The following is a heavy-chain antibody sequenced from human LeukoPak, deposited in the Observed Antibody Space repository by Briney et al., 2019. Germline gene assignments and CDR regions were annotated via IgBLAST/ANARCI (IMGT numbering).Heavy chain of an antibody. D-gene: IGHD1-1*01. CDR1: GYRFSSVG. J-gene: IGHJ5*02. CDR3: VRDNWNEFDP. CDR2: VSTYNSET. V-gene: IGHV1-18*01. Sequence: GASVKVSCKASGYRFSSVGISRVRQAPGQGLEWIGWVSTYNSETNYAPKFQARVTMTKDTSTSTVFLEMWSLRADDTAVYYCVRDNWNEFDPWGQGTLVTVSS.